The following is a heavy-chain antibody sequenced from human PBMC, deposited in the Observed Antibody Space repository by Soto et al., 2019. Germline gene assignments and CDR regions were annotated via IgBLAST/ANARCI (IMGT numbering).Heavy chain of an antibody. CDR2: ISSSSSYI. V-gene: IGHV3-21*01. J-gene: IGHJ2*01. CDR3: ARDLKTLYGDRRNWYFDL. CDR1: GFTFSSYS. D-gene: IGHD4-17*01. Sequence: PGGSLRLSCAASGFTFSSYSMNWVRQAPGKGLEWVSSISSSSSYIYYADSVKGRFTISRDNAKNSLYLQMNSLRAEDTAVYYCARDLKTLYGDRRNWYFDLWGRGTLVTVSS.